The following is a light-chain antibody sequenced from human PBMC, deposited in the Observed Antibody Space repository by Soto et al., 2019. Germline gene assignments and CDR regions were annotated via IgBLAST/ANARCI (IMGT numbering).Light chain of an antibody. Sequence: DIQITQSPPTLSASLLDSVTITCRASQTVGSWLAWYQQKPGTAPKFLIYDASTLESGVPSRFSGSGSGTEFTLTISSLQPDDFATYYCQHYNSYSEAFGQGTKVDIK. CDR1: QTVGSW. CDR2: DAS. V-gene: IGKV1-5*01. CDR3: QHYNSYSEA. J-gene: IGKJ1*01.